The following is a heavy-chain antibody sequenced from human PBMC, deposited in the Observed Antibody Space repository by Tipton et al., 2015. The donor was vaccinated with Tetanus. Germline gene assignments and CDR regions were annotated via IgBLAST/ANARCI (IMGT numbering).Heavy chain of an antibody. V-gene: IGHV3-21*01. J-gene: IGHJ4*02. CDR2: ISSSSSYI. D-gene: IGHD5-24*01. Sequence: SLRLSCAASGFTFSSYSMNWVRQAPGKGLEWVSSISSSSSYIYYADSVKGRFTISRDNAKNSLYLQMNSLRAEDTAVYYCARGGEMATIEDLVFDYWGQGTLVTVSS. CDR1: GFTFSSYS. CDR3: ARGGEMATIEDLVFDY.